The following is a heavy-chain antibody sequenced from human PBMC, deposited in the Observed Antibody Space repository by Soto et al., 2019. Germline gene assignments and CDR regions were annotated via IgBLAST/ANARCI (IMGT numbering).Heavy chain of an antibody. CDR2: ISAYNGNT. Sequence: ASVKLSCKASGYTFTSYGISWVRQAPGQGLEWMGWISAYNGNTNYAQKLQGRVTMTTETSTSTAYMELRSLRSDDTAVYYCARDPLMGAVAGTRFFDYWGQGTLVPVSS. V-gene: IGHV1-18*01. D-gene: IGHD6-19*01. CDR3: ARDPLMGAVAGTRFFDY. CDR1: GYTFTSYG. J-gene: IGHJ4*02.